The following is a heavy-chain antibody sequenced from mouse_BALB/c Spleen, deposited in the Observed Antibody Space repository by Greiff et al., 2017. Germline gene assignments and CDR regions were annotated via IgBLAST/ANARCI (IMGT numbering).Heavy chain of an antibody. D-gene: IGHD1-1*01. J-gene: IGHJ4*01. Sequence: EVQLQQSGAELVKPGASVKLSCTASGFNIKDTYMHSVKQRPEQGLEWIGRIDPANGNTKYDPKFQGKATITADTSSNTAYLQLSSLTSEDTAVYYCARGTRVYAMDYWGQGTSVTVSS. CDR2: IDPANGNT. CDR1: GFNIKDTY. V-gene: IGHV14-3*02. CDR3: ARGTRVYAMDY.